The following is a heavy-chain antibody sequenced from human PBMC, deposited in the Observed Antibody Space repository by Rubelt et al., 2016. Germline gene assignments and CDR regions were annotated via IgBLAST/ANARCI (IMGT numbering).Heavy chain of an antibody. CDR3: AKVPIRTVTSTFDY. J-gene: IGHJ4*02. D-gene: IGHD4-17*01. Sequence: EVQLLESGGGLVQPGGSLRLSCAASGFTFSSYAMSWVRQAPGKGLEWVSAISGSGGSTYYADSVKGRFTISRDKSKNTLYLRMNSLRAEDTAVYYCAKVPIRTVTSTFDYWGQGTLVTVSS. CDR2: ISGSGGST. V-gene: IGHV3-23*01. CDR1: GFTFSSYA.